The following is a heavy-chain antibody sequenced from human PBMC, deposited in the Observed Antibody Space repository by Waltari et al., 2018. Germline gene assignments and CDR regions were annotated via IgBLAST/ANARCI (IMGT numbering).Heavy chain of an antibody. Sequence: EVQLLESGGGLVQPGGSLRLSCAASGFTFSSYAMSWVRQAPGKGLAWVSAISGSGGSTYYADSVKGRFTISRDNSKNTLYLQMNSLRAEDTAVYYCAKDRQRCSSTSCYYLYYYGMDVWGQGTTVTVSS. V-gene: IGHV3-23*01. CDR3: AKDRQRCSSTSCYYLYYYGMDV. D-gene: IGHD2-2*01. J-gene: IGHJ6*02. CDR2: ISGSGGST. CDR1: GFTFSSYA.